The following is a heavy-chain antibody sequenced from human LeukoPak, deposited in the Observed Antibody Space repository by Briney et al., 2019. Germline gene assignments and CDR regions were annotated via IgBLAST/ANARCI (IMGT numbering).Heavy chain of an antibody. CDR1: EFTFSNYW. CDR3: ARGSLYHYYYMDV. V-gene: IGHV3-7*01. J-gene: IGHJ6*03. CDR2: IKQDGSEK. Sequence: GGSLRLSCAASEFTFSNYWMNWVRQAPGKGLEWVANIKQDGSEKYYVDSVKGRFTISRDNAKNSLYLQMNNLRAEDTAVYYCARGSLYHYYYMDVWGKGTTVTVSS.